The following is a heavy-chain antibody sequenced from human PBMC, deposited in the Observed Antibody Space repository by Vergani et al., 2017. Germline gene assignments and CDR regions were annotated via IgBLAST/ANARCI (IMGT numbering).Heavy chain of an antibody. D-gene: IGHD6-19*01. J-gene: IGHJ4*02. CDR3: ARERISGAVAVNYYFDY. Sequence: QVQLQQSGPGLVKPSQTLPLTCAISGDSVSSNSAAWNWISQSPSRGFEWRGRTYYRSKWYNDYAVSVKSRITINPDTSKNQFSLQLNSVTPEDTAVYYCARERISGAVAVNYYFDYWGQGTLVTVSS. CDR2: TYYRSKWYN. V-gene: IGHV6-1*01. CDR1: GDSVSSNSAA.